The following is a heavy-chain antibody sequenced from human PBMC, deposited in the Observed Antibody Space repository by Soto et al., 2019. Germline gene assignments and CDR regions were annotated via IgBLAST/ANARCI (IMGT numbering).Heavy chain of an antibody. CDR3: ARPLWRDDYNWGYFDL. CDR1: GFTFSSYA. V-gene: IGHV3-30-3*01. Sequence: QVQLVESGGGVVQPGRSLRLSCAASGFTFSSYAMHWVRQAPGKGLEWVAVISYDGSNKYYADSVKGRFTISRDNSKNTLYLQMNSLRAEDTAVYYCARPLWRDDYNWGYFDLWGRG. J-gene: IGHJ2*01. D-gene: IGHD4-4*01. CDR2: ISYDGSNK.